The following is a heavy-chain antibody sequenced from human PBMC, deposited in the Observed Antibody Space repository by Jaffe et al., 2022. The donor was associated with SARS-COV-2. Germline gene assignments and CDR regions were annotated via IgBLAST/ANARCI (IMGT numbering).Heavy chain of an antibody. CDR2: INPSGGST. CDR3: ATKWLVRHYYYGMDV. Sequence: QVQLVQSGAEVKKPGASVKVSCKASGYTFTSYYMHWVRQAPGQGLEWMGIINPSGGSTSYAQKFQGRVTMTRDTSTSTVYMELSSLRSEDTAVYYCATKWLVRHYYYGMDVWGQGTTVTVSS. J-gene: IGHJ6*02. D-gene: IGHD6-19*01. V-gene: IGHV1-46*01. CDR1: GYTFTSYY.